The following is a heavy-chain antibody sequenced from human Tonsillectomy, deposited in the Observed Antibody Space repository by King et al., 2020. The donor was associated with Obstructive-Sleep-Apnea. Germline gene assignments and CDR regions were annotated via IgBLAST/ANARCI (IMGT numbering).Heavy chain of an antibody. CDR3: ARLGSGYLFDY. CDR1: DGSSSSYN. Sequence: QLQESGPGLVKPSETLSLTCTGSDGSSSSYNWSWIRQPPGKGLDGVGYIYYRETTNYNPSLTSRVTIPMNTSKNQFSLGRSPVTAADTAVYYFARLGSGYLFDYWGQGALVTVSS. CDR2: IYYRETT. V-gene: IGHV4-59*08. J-gene: IGHJ4*02. D-gene: IGHD5-12*01.